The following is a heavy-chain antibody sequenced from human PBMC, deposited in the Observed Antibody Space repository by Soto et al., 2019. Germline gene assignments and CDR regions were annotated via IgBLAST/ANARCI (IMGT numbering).Heavy chain of an antibody. D-gene: IGHD6-13*01. J-gene: IGHJ1*01. V-gene: IGHV3-9*01. CDR2: ISWNSGSI. CDR3: AKDKQQLVTGGFQH. CDR1: GFTFDDYA. Sequence: GGSLRLSCAASGFTFDDYAMHWVRQAPGKGLEWVSGISWNSGSIGYADSVKGRFTISRDNAKNSLYLQMNSLRAEDTALYYCAKDKQQLVTGGFQHWGQGTLVTVSS.